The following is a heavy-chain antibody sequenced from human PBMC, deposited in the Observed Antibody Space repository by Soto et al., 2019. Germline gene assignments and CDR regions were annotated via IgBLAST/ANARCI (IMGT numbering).Heavy chain of an antibody. CDR3: ARTYYYDSSGYYDLWYFDY. Sequence: SETLSLTCTFSGGSISSGGYYWSWIRQHPGKGLEWIGYIYYSGSTYYNPSLKSRVTISVDTSKNQFSLKLSSVTAADTAVYYCARTYYYDSSGYYDLWYFDYWGQGTLVTVSS. J-gene: IGHJ4*02. D-gene: IGHD3-22*01. CDR1: GGSISSGGYY. V-gene: IGHV4-31*03. CDR2: IYYSGST.